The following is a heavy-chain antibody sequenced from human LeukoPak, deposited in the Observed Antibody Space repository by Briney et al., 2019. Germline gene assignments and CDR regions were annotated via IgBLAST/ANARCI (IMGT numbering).Heavy chain of an antibody. CDR3: ARQENCSSGSCYDNWFDP. CDR2: IYYSGST. CDR1: GGSISSSSYY. V-gene: IGHV4-39*01. J-gene: IGHJ5*02. Sequence: PSETLSLTCTVSGGSISSSSYYWGWIRQPPGKGLEWIGSIYYSGSTYYNPSLKSRVTISVDTSKNQFSLKLSSVTAADTAVYYCARQENCSSGSCYDNWFDPWGQGALVTVSS. D-gene: IGHD2-15*01.